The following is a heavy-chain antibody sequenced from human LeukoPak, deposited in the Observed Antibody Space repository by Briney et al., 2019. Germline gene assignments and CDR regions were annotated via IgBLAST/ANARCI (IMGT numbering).Heavy chain of an antibody. CDR2: INPNSGGT. D-gene: IGHD6-13*01. J-gene: IGHJ4*02. Sequence: ASVKVSCKASGYTFTAYYMHWVRQSPGQGLKWMGWINPNSGGTNYAQKFQGRVTMTRDTSISTAYMELSRLRSDDTAVYYCARGSTAFSAAGTGDYWGQGTLVTVSS. V-gene: IGHV1-2*02. CDR1: GYTFTAYY. CDR3: ARGSTAFSAAGTGDY.